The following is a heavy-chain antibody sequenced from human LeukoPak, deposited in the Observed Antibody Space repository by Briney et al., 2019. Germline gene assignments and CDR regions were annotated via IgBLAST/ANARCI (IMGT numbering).Heavy chain of an antibody. D-gene: IGHD1-26*01. V-gene: IGHV3-73*01. CDR3: TRDSGTYTWFDP. CDR1: GFTFSGSA. Sequence: GGSLRLSCAASGFTFSGSAIHWVRQSSGKGLEWVGQIDKKDKGYATATAYAASVKGRFTISRDDSINTAYLQMKSLKTEDTALYYCTRDSGTYTWFDPWGQGTLVTVSP. CDR2: IDKKDKGYATAT. J-gene: IGHJ5*02.